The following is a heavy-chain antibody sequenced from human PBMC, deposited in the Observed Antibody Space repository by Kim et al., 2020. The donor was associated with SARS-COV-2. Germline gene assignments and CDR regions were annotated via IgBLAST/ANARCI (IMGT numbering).Heavy chain of an antibody. CDR1: GFTFSSYS. D-gene: IGHD3-22*01. CDR3: AISGYCGLDGFDY. Sequence: GGSLRLSCATSGFTFSSYSMNWVRQAPGMGLEWVSSISSSSSYIYYTDSVKGRFTISRDNAKNSLYLQMNSLRAEDTAVYYCAISGYCGLDGFDYWGQGTL. J-gene: IGHJ4*02. CDR2: ISSSSSYI. V-gene: IGHV3-21*01.